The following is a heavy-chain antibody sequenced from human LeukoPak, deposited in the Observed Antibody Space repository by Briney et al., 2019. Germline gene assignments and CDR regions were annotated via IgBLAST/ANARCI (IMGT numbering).Heavy chain of an antibody. CDR2: INAGNGDT. D-gene: IGHD3-10*01. CDR1: GYTFSNHE. J-gene: IGHJ6*03. V-gene: IGHV1-3*03. Sequence: ASVKVSCKASGYTFSNHEIHWVRQAPGQRLEWMGWINAGNGDTKYSQEFQGRVTITSDTSANTAYMELSSLRSEDMAVYYCARGGVYYYMDVWGKGTTVTVSS. CDR3: ARGGVYYYMDV.